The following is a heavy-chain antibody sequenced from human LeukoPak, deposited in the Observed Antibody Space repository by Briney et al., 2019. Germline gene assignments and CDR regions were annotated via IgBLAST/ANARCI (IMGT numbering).Heavy chain of an antibody. CDR2: INAGNGNT. CDR3: ARAIYDILTGYYQTPMGY. Sequence: GASVKVSCKASGYTFTSYAMYWVRQAPGQRLEWMGWINAGNGNTKYSQKFQGRVTITRDTSASTAYMELSSLRSEDTAVYYCARAIYDILTGYYQTPMGYWGQGTLVTVSS. V-gene: IGHV1-3*01. CDR1: GYTFTSYA. J-gene: IGHJ4*02. D-gene: IGHD3-9*01.